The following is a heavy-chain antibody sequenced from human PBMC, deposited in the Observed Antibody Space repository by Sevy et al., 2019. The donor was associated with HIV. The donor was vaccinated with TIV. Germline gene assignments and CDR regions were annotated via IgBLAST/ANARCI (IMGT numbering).Heavy chain of an antibody. J-gene: IGHJ4*02. CDR2: IQYDGSNK. D-gene: IGHD2-21*01. CDR1: GFSFSSYG. CDR3: VKEGGGEGGDH. V-gene: IGHV3-30*02. Sequence: GGSLRLSCAASGFSFSSYGMHWVRQAPGKGLEWMSYIQYDGSNKDYADSVKGRFTISRDNSKNTRNLQMNRVRVEDRAVFYCVKEGGGEGGDHWGQGTLVTVSS.